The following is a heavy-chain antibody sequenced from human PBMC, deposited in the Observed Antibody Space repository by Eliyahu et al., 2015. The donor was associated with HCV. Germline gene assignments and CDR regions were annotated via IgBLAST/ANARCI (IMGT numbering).Heavy chain of an antibody. CDR3: ARERGDYCSGGTCFFLY. CDR2: IIPMFGTS. Sequence: QVQLVQSGAEXKRSGSSVKXSCKASGGTXXRXXXSWVRXAPGQGLEWMGGIIPMFGTSNYAQKFQGRVTITADESTSTAYMELRSLRSEDTAIYYCARERGDYCSGGTCFFLYWGQGTLVSVSP. D-gene: IGHD2-15*01. V-gene: IGHV1-69*01. J-gene: IGHJ4*02. CDR1: GGTXXRXX.